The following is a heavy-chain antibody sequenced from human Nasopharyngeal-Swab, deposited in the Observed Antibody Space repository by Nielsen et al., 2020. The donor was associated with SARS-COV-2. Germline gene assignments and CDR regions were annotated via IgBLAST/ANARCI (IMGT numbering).Heavy chain of an antibody. CDR3: ARPLSRDSTWTTEANWFDP. CDR2: ITGNGDTT. D-gene: IGHD6-13*01. CDR1: GFTFSSYA. V-gene: IGHV3-23*01. Sequence: GGSLRLSCAASGFTFSSYAMSWLRQAPGKGVEWVSTITGNGDTTYYADSVKGRFTISRDNSENTVYLQMNSLRAEDTALYHCARPLSRDSTWTTEANWFDPWGQGTLVTVSS. J-gene: IGHJ5*02.